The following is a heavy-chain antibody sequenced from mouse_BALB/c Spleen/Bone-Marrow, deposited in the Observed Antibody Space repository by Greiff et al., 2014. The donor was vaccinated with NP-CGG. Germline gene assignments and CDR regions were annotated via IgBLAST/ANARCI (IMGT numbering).Heavy chain of an antibody. CDR1: GYTFTSCY. CDR3: ARPDGNYESYFDY. Sequence: QVQLQQSGPGLVKPGASVKVSCKASGYTFTSCYIHWVKQSPGQGLEWIGWIYPGDGSTEYNEKFKGKTTLTADKSSSTAYMLLSSLTSEDSAIYFCARPDGNYESYFDYWGQGTTLTVSS. CDR2: IYPGDGST. J-gene: IGHJ2*01. D-gene: IGHD2-1*01. V-gene: IGHV1S56*01.